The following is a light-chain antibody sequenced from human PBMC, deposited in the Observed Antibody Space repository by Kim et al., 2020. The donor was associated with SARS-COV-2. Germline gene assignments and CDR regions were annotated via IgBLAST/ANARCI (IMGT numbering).Light chain of an antibody. CDR2: DAS. CDR1: QTVSNNY. J-gene: IGKJ5*01. V-gene: IGKV3-20*01. CDR3: QQYGSSPT. Sequence: LSPGQRATLSGRASQTVSNNYLAWYKQKAGQAPRLLFFDASSRTTGVPDRFSASGSGTDFTLTIGRLEPEDFAVYYCQQYGSSPTFGQGTRLEIK.